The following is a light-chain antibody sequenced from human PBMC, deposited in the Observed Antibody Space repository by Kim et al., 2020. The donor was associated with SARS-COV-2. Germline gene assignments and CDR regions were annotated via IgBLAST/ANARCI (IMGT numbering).Light chain of an antibody. V-gene: IGLV3-1*01. CDR1: RLGNKY. CDR3: QAWDSTTTV. Sequence: SYELTQPPSVSVSPGQTASITCSGDRLGNKYVCWYQQKPGQSPVVVIYQDTQRPSGIPERFSGSNSGNTATLTISGTQAMDEADYYCQAWDSTTTVFGGGTKVTVL. CDR2: QDT. J-gene: IGLJ2*01.